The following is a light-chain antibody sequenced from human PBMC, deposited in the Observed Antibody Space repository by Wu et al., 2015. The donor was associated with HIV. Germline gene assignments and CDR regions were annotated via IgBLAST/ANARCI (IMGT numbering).Light chain of an antibody. Sequence: EIVLTQFPDTLSLTPGQRATLSCRSSQTVSDSSVAWYRKMPGQSPRLLVYGISQRATGTPDRFRGGGSGTDFTLNITRLESEDFALYYCQQYGASPITFGQGTRL. V-gene: IGKV3-20*01. J-gene: IGKJ5*01. CDR2: GIS. CDR1: QTVSDSS. CDR3: QQYGASPIT.